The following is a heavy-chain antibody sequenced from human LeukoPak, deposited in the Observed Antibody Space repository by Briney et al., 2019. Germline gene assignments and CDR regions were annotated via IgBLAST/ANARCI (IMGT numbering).Heavy chain of an antibody. CDR1: GGSFSGYY. Sequence: SETLSLTCAVYGGSFSGYYWSWIRQPPGNGLEWIGEINHSGSTNYNPSLKSRVTISVDTSKNQFSLKLSSVTAADTAVYYCARNTVVVPAAYFYGMDVWGQGTTVTVSS. CDR2: INHSGST. D-gene: IGHD2-2*01. CDR3: ARNTVVVPAAYFYGMDV. J-gene: IGHJ6*02. V-gene: IGHV4-34*01.